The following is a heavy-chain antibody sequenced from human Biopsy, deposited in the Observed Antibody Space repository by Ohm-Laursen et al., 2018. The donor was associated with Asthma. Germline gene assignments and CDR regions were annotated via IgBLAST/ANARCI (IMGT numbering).Heavy chain of an antibody. Sequence: ASVKVSCKASGYTFNSAGITWVRQAPGQGLEWMGRISVYNGNTKVAQKLQDRVTMITDTSTSTAYMELRSLRSDDTAVYYCASPTYCSGSSCINNYYYALDVWGQGTTVTVS. CDR3: ASPTYCSGSSCINNYYYALDV. CDR2: ISVYNGNT. J-gene: IGHJ6*02. V-gene: IGHV1-18*01. D-gene: IGHD2-15*01. CDR1: GYTFNSAG.